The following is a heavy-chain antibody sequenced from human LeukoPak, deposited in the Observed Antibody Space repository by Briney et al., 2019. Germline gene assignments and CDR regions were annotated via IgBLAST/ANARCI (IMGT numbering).Heavy chain of an antibody. CDR2: IHSGGRT. CDR3: AREIPQQLVAMDV. J-gene: IGHJ6*02. D-gene: IGHD6-13*01. CDR1: GFTVSSNS. V-gene: IGHV3-53*01. Sequence: GGSLRLSCAASGFTVSSNSMNWVRQAPGKGLEWVSGIHSGGRTDYADSVKGRFTISRDNAKNSLYLQMNGLRAEDTAVYYCAREIPQQLVAMDVWGQGTTVTVSS.